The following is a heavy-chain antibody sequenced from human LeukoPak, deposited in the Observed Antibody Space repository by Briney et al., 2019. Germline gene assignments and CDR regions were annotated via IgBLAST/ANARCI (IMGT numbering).Heavy chain of an antibody. CDR1: GFTFRNYG. CDR2: ISSSSSYI. D-gene: IGHD3-10*01. Sequence: GGSLRLSCAPSGFTFRNYGMHWVRQAPGKGLEWVSSISSSSSYIYYADSVKGRFTISRDNAKNSLYLQMNSLRAEDTAVYYCARVGGATIDYWGQGTLVTVSS. CDR3: ARVGGATIDY. J-gene: IGHJ4*02. V-gene: IGHV3-21*01.